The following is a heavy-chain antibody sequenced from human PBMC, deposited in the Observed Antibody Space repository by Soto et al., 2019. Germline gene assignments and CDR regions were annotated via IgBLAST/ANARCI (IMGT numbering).Heavy chain of an antibody. CDR1: GGSISSYY. V-gene: IGHV4-59*01. CDR2: IYYSGST. Sequence: SETLSLTCTVSGGSISSYYWSWIRQPPGKGLEWIGYIYYSGSTNYNPSLKSRVTISVDTSKNQFSLKLSSVTAADTAVYYCASRIYGSGSYWDAFDIWGQRTMVTVSS. D-gene: IGHD3-10*01. J-gene: IGHJ3*02. CDR3: ASRIYGSGSYWDAFDI.